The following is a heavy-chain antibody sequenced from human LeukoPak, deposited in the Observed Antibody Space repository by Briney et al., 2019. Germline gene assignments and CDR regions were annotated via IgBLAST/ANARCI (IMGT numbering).Heavy chain of an antibody. CDR3: ARVNDYVWVTYRPYYFDY. CDR2: IKQDGSEK. D-gene: IGHD3-16*02. J-gene: IGHJ4*02. CDR1: GFTFSSYW. Sequence: GGSLRLSCAASGFTFSSYWMTGVRQAPGKGLEWVANIKQDGSEKYYVGSVKGRFTISRDNAKNSLYLQMNSLRVEDTAVYYCARVNDYVWVTYRPYYFDYWGQGTLVTVSS. V-gene: IGHV3-7*04.